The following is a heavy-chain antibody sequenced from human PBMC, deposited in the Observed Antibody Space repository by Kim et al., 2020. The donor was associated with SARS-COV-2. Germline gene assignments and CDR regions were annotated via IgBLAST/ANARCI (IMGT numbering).Heavy chain of an antibody. J-gene: IGHJ6*02. CDR1: GYTFTSYG. Sequence: ASVKVSCKASGYTFTSYGISWVRQAPGQGLEWMGWISAYNGNTNYAQKLQGRVTMTTDTSTSTAYMELRSLRSDDTAVYYCARVAADYYYYGMDGWGQGTTVTVSS. D-gene: IGHD6-13*01. CDR3: ARVAADYYYYGMDG. CDR2: ISAYNGNT. V-gene: IGHV1-18*04.